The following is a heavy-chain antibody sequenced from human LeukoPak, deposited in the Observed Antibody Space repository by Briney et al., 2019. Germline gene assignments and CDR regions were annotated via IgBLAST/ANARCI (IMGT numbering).Heavy chain of an antibody. V-gene: IGHV4-4*07. CDR1: GVSISSYY. Sequence: SETLSLICSVSGVSISSYYWTWIRQSAGKGLEWIGRMFTSGSTKYSPSFESRVTMSRDASKNQFSLRLNSVTAADTAIYYCARIYSRGWSLDSWGPGTLVTVSS. CDR2: MFTSGST. CDR3: ARIYSRGWSLDS. D-gene: IGHD6-19*01. J-gene: IGHJ4*02.